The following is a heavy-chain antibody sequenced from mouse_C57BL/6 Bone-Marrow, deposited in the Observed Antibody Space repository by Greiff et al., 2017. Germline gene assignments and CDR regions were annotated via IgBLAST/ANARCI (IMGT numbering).Heavy chain of an antibody. CDR3: ARWDYYYGSSLFAY. D-gene: IGHD1-1*01. J-gene: IGHJ3*01. CDR2: IDPSDSYT. Sequence: VQLQQPGAELVKPGASVKLSCKASGYTFTSSWMQWVKQRPGQGLEWIGEIDPSDSYTNYNQKFKGKATLTVDTSSSTSYMQLSSLTSEDSAVYYCARWDYYYGSSLFAYWGQGTLVTVSA. CDR1: GYTFTSSW. V-gene: IGHV1-50*01.